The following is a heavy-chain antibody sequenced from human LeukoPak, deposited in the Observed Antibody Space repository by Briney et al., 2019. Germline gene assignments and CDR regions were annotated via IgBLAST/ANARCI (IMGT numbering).Heavy chain of an antibody. CDR2: IYTSGST. CDR1: GGSISSYY. CDR3: ARGPQILTGYFYYGMDV. Sequence: SETLSLTCTVSGGSISSYYWSWIRQPAGKGLEWIGRIYTSGSTNYNPSLKSRVTMSVDTSKNQFSLKLSSVTAADTAVYYCARGPQILTGYFYYGMDVWGQGTTATVSS. J-gene: IGHJ6*02. V-gene: IGHV4-4*07. D-gene: IGHD3-9*01.